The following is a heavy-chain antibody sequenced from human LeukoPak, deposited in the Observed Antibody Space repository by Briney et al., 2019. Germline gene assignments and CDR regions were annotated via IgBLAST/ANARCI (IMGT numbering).Heavy chain of an antibody. Sequence: KASETLSLTCTVSGGSISSGDYYWSWIRQPPRKGLEWIGYIYYSGSTYYSPSLKSRVAISVDTSNNQFSLNLSSVTAADTAVYYCARVPYTYGSLSYSFDSWGQGTLVTVSS. CDR2: IYYSGST. J-gene: IGHJ4*02. D-gene: IGHD5-18*01. V-gene: IGHV4-30-4*01. CDR1: GGSISSGDYY. CDR3: ARVPYTYGSLSYSFDS.